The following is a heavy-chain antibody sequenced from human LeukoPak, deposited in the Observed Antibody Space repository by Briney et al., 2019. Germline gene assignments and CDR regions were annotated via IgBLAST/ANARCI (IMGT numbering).Heavy chain of an antibody. CDR3: ARHENWAVDN. CDR2: IYPGDSDT. J-gene: IGHJ4*02. Sequence: PGESLQISCQGSGSSFTNYWIGWVRQLPGKGLEWMGIIYPGDSDTRYSPSFQGQVTISADTSISTAYLQWSSLKASDTAMYYCARHENWAVDNWGQGTLVTVSS. CDR1: GSSFTNYW. D-gene: IGHD7-27*01. V-gene: IGHV5-51*01.